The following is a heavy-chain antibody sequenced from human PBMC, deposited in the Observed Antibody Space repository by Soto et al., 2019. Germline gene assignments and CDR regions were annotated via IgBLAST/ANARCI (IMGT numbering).Heavy chain of an antibody. D-gene: IGHD3-22*01. CDR1: GFTFSSYG. CDR3: TKGVVVITSYFQH. J-gene: IGHJ1*01. V-gene: IGHV3-30*18. CDR2: ISYDESSK. Sequence: GGSLRLSCAASGFTFSSYGMHWVRQAPGKGLEWVAVISYDESSKYYADSVKGRFTISRDNSKNTLYLQMNSLRAEDTAVYYCTKGVVVITSYFQHWGQGTLVTVSS.